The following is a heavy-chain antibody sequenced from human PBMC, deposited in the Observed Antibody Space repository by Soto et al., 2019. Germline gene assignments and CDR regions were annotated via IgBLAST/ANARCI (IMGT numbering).Heavy chain of an antibody. D-gene: IGHD2-15*01. J-gene: IGHJ2*01. CDR2: IGPYNGNT. Sequence: QVQLVQSGAEVKKPGASVKVSCKASGYTFNNYGISCVRQAPGQGLGWMGWIGPYNGNTDHAQNFQGRVTMTTDTSTNTAYMELRSLRSDDTALYYCARCYCSVGSCYTCWHFDLWGRGTLVTVSS. CDR3: ARCYCSVGSCYTCWHFDL. CDR1: GYTFNNYG. V-gene: IGHV1-18*01.